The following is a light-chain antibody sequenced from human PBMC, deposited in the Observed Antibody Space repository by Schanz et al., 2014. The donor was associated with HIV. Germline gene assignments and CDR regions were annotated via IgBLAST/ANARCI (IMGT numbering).Light chain of an antibody. V-gene: IGKV3-15*01. CDR1: QSVSSN. CDR3: QQYYDSPLQVT. J-gene: IGKJ4*01. CDR2: GAS. Sequence: EIVMTQSPATLSVSPGERATLSCRASQSVSSNLAWYQQKPGQAPRLLIYGASTRATGIPARFSGSGSGTEFTLTISSLQAEDVASYYCQQYYDSPLQVTFAGGTRVEIK.